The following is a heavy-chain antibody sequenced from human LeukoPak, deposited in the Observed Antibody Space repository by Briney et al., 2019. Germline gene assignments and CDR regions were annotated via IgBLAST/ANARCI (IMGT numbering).Heavy chain of an antibody. CDR3: ARDSDSSGYLEYFDY. D-gene: IGHD3-22*01. Sequence: ASVKVSCKASGYTFTSYYMHRVRQAPGQGLEWMGIINPSGGSTSYAQKFQGRVTMTRDTSTSTVYMELSSLRSEDTAVYYCARDSDSSGYLEYFDYWGQGTLVTVSS. CDR1: GYTFTSYY. CDR2: INPSGGST. J-gene: IGHJ4*02. V-gene: IGHV1-46*01.